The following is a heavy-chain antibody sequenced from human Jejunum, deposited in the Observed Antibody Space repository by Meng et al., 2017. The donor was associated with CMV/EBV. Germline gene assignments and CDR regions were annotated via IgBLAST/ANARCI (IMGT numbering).Heavy chain of an antibody. CDR2: ISPYNDNT. CDR3: ARDLGADNYRP. D-gene: IGHD4-11*01. Sequence: KATGYTVNNHGISWVRQAPGQGLEWMGWISPYNDNTNYAQKLQGRVTMTTDTSTSTAYMELRSLRSDDTAVYYCARDLGADNYRPWGQGTLVTVSS. J-gene: IGHJ5*02. V-gene: IGHV1-18*01. CDR1: GYTVNNHG.